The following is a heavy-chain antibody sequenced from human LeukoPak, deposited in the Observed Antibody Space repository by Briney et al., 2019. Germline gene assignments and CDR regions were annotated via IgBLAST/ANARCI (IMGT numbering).Heavy chain of an antibody. Sequence: SETLSLTCAVYGGSFSGYYWSWIRQPPGKGLEWIGEINHSGSTNYNPSLKSRVTISVDTSKNQFSLKLSSVIAADTAVYYCARGRPNPDYWGQGTLVTVSS. CDR1: GGSFSGYY. V-gene: IGHV4-34*01. CDR3: ARGRPNPDY. J-gene: IGHJ4*02. CDR2: INHSGST.